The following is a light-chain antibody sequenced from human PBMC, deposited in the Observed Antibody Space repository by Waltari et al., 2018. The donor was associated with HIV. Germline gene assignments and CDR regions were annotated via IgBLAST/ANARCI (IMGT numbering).Light chain of an antibody. CDR3: QVWDGSSDHWV. V-gene: IGLV3-21*02. J-gene: IGLJ3*02. CDR1: NIGTKS. Sequence: SYVLTQPPSVSVAPGQTARITCGGDNIGTKSVHWYQQNPGQAPVLVAYDDRDRPSGIPERFSGSNSGNTATLTVSMVEVGDEADYYCQVWDGSSDHWVFGGGTKLTVL. CDR2: DDR.